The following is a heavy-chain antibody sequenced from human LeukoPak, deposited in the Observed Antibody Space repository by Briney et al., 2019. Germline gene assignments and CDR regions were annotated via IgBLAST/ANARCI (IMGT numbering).Heavy chain of an antibody. CDR1: GFSFSSFA. V-gene: IGHV3-15*01. CDR2: IKSETEGGTT. D-gene: IGHD5-12*01. Sequence: GGSLRLSCAASGFSFSSFAMTWVRQAPGKGLEWVGRIKSETEGGTTDYAAPVKSRFTISRDDSKTTLYLQMNSLKTEDSAMYYCATSSSGYDFLFDYWGQGTLVTVSS. CDR3: ATSSSGYDFLFDY. J-gene: IGHJ4*02.